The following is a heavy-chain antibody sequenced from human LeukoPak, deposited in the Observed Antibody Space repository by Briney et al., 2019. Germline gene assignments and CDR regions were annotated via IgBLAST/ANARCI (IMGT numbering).Heavy chain of an antibody. CDR1: GGSISSYY. CDR3: ARRGDERTFDY. J-gene: IGHJ4*02. Sequence: SETLSLTCTVSGGSISSYYWSWIRQPPGKGLEWIGSIYYSGSTYYNPSLKSRVTISVDTSKNQFSLKLSSVTAADTAVYYCARRGDERTFDYWGQGTLVTVSS. CDR2: IYYSGST. V-gene: IGHV4-59*05. D-gene: IGHD3-10*01.